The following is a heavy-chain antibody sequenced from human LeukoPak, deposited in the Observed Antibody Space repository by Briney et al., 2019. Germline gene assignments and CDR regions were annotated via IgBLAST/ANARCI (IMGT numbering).Heavy chain of an antibody. CDR2: IYYSGST. J-gene: IGHJ6*03. Sequence: PSETLSFTCTVSGGSISSYYWSWIRQPPGKGLEWIGYIYYSGSTNYNPSHKSRVTISVDTAKNQFSLKVSSVTASDTAVYYCARVTTDMGIYYYYYMDVWGKGTTVTVSS. CDR3: ARVTTDMGIYYYYYMDV. CDR1: GGSISSYY. V-gene: IGHV4-59*01. D-gene: IGHD4-11*01.